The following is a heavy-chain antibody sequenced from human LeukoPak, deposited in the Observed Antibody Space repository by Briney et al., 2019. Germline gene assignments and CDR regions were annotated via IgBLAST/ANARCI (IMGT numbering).Heavy chain of an antibody. V-gene: IGHV3-7*04. Sequence: GGSPRLSCAASGFTFSNSWMSWIRQAPGQGLEWVGNIKQDGSETYFVDSVRGRFTIARDNAKNSLFLQMNSLRVEDTAVYYCARDGYATGSHDYWGQGTLVTVSS. CDR1: GFTFSNSW. J-gene: IGHJ4*02. D-gene: IGHD3-10*01. CDR2: IKQDGSET. CDR3: ARDGYATGSHDY.